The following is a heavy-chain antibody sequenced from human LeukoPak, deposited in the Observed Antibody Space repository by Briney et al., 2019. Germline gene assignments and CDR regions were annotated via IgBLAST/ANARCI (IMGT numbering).Heavy chain of an antibody. V-gene: IGHV1-8*01. CDR1: GYTFTSYY. CDR3: ARGSGVRGVFFY. Sequence: ASVKVSCKASGYTFTSYYINWVRQATGQGLEWMGWMNPNSGNTGYAQKFQGRVTMTRNTSISTAYMELSSLRSEDTAVYYCARGSGVRGVFFYWGQGTLVTVSS. J-gene: IGHJ4*02. D-gene: IGHD3-10*01. CDR2: MNPNSGNT.